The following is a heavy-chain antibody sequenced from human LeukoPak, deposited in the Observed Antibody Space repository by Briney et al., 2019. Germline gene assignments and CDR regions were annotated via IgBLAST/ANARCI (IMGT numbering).Heavy chain of an antibody. CDR2: IYNSGST. CDR1: GGFITSYY. J-gene: IGHJ4*02. V-gene: IGHV4-59*01. CDR3: ASGSSWFPYFDY. Sequence: SETLSLTCTVSGGFITSYYWSWIRQPPGKGVEWIGYIYNSGSTNYNPSLKSRVTISVDTSKNQFSLKLSSVTAADMAVYYCASGSSWFPYFDYWGQGTLVTVSS. D-gene: IGHD6-13*01.